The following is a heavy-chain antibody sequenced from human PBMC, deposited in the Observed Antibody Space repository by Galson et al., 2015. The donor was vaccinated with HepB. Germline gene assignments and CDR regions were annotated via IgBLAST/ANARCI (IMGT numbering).Heavy chain of an antibody. V-gene: IGHV1-2*04. D-gene: IGHD3-10*01. CDR1: GYTFTGYY. J-gene: IGHJ4*02. Sequence: SVKVSCKASGYTFTGYYMHWVRQAPGQGLEWMGWINPNSGGTNYAQKFQGWVTMTRDTSISTAYMELSRLRSDDTAVYYCARAPMVRGVTIDYWGQGTLVTVSS. CDR2: INPNSGGT. CDR3: ARAPMVRGVTIDY.